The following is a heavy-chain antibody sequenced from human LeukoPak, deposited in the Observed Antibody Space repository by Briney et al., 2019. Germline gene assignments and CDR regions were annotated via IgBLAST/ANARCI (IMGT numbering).Heavy chain of an antibody. Sequence: AASVKVSCKASGYTFTSYDINWVRQATGQGLEWMGWMNPNSGNTGYAQKFQGRVTMTRNTSISTAYMELSSLRSEDTAVYYCARDARIAAAGIDYWGQGTLVTVSS. CDR3: ARDARIAAAGIDY. CDR2: MNPNSGNT. CDR1: GYTFTSYD. V-gene: IGHV1-8*01. J-gene: IGHJ4*02. D-gene: IGHD6-13*01.